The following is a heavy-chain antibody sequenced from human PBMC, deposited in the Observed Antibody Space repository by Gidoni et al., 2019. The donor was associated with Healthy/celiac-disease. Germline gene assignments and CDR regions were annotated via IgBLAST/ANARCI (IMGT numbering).Heavy chain of an antibody. Sequence: QVQLHASVPGLLTPSETLSLTCTVSGGSISSYYWSWIRQPPGKGLEWIGYIYYSGSTNYTPSLKSRVTISVDTSKNQFSLKLSSVTAADTAVYYCAREGGGVVVKKRNRWFDPWGQGTLVTVSS. CDR1: GGSISSYY. CDR3: AREGGGVVVKKRNRWFDP. V-gene: IGHV4-59*01. CDR2: IYYSGST. J-gene: IGHJ5*02. D-gene: IGHD3-22*01.